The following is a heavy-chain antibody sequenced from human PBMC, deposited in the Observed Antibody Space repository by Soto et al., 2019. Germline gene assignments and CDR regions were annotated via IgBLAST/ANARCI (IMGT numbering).Heavy chain of an antibody. D-gene: IGHD6-19*01. Sequence: GGSLRLSCAAPGFTVSSNYMSWVRQAPGRGLEWISVIYSSGSTYYADSVKGRFTMSRDKSKNTLYLQMNSLRADDTAVYYCAREEGYSNAWIDYWGQGTLVTVSS. V-gene: IGHV3-53*01. CDR1: GFTVSSNY. J-gene: IGHJ4*02. CDR3: AREEGYSNAWIDY. CDR2: IYSSGST.